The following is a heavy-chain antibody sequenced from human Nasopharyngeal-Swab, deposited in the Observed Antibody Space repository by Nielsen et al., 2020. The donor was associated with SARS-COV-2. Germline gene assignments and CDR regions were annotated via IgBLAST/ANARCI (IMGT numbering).Heavy chain of an antibody. V-gene: IGHV3-48*03. CDR3: ASPLPLDY. Sequence: GGSLRLSCAASGFTFSSYAMSWVRQAPGKGLEWISYISSSGSTIYYADSVKGRFTISRDDAKNSLFLQMNSLRAEDTAVYYCASPLPLDYWGQGTLVTVPQ. CDR2: ISSSGSTI. CDR1: GFTFSSYA. J-gene: IGHJ4*02.